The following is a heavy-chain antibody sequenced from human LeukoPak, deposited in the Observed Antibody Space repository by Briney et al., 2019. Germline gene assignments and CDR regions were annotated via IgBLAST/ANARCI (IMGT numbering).Heavy chain of an antibody. J-gene: IGHJ4*02. CDR2: ITSGSSYI. V-gene: IGHV3-21*01. Sequence: PGGSKRLSCAASGFTFSSYNMNWIRQAPGQGLEWVSSITSGSSYIYYADSVKGRFTISRDNAKNSVYLQMNNLRAEDTALYYCARDRAGYSTDFDFWGQGTLVTVSS. CDR3: ARDRAGYSTDFDF. CDR1: GFTFSSYN. D-gene: IGHD4-11*01.